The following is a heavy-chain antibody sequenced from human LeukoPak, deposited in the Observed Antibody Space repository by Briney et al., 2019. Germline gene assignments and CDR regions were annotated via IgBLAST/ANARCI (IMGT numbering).Heavy chain of an antibody. V-gene: IGHV3-48*04. CDR1: GFTFSSYS. CDR2: ISSSSSTI. Sequence: GGSLRLSCAASGFTFSSYSMNWVRQAPGKGLKWVSYISSSSSTIYYADSVKGRFTISRDNAKNSLYLQMNSLRAEDTAVYYCARRGHSGYDFWFDPWGQGTLVTVSS. J-gene: IGHJ5*02. D-gene: IGHD5-12*01. CDR3: ARRGHSGYDFWFDP.